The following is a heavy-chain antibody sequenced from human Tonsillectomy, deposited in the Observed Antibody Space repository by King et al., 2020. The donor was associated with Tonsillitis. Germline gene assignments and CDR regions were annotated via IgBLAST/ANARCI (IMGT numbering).Heavy chain of an antibody. CDR2: IYYSGST. D-gene: IGHD3-3*01. V-gene: IGHV4-31*03. Sequence: QLQESGPGLVKPSQTLSLTCTVSDGSISDGAYYWSWIRQHPGRGLEWIGYIYYSGSTFYNPSLKSRVTLSVDTSKNQFSLKLSSVTAADTAVYYCARVLPTIFGVVNFFYYMDVWGKGTTVTVSS. J-gene: IGHJ6*03. CDR1: DGSISDGAYY. CDR3: ARVLPTIFGVVNFFYYMDV.